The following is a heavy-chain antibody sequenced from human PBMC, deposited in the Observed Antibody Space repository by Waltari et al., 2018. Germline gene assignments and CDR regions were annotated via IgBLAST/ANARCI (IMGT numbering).Heavy chain of an antibody. CDR3: ARDGMNVRGY. V-gene: IGHV4-34*02. CDR2: INHSGST. J-gene: IGHJ4*02. D-gene: IGHD3-10*02. CDR1: GGSFSGYY. Sequence: QVQLQQWGAGLLKPSETLSLTCAVYGGSFSGYYWSWIRQPPGKGLEWIGEINHSGSTNYNPSLKSRVTISVDTSKNQFSLKLSSVTAADTAVYYCARDGMNVRGYWGQGTLVTVSS.